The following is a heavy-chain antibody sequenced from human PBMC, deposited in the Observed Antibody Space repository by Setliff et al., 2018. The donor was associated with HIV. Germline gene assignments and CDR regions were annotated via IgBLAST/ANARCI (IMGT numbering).Heavy chain of an antibody. CDR3: ARYNFRRGYWDYFDY. D-gene: IGHD3-3*01. Sequence: SGPTLVNPTQTLTLTCTFSGFSLTASGVGVGWVRQPPGKALEWLALIYCDDDKRYSPSLKSRLTITKDTSRKQVVLRMTNVDPVDTATYFCARYNFRRGYWDYFDYWGQGTQVTVSS. J-gene: IGHJ4*02. V-gene: IGHV2-5*02. CDR2: IYCDDDK. CDR1: GFSLTASGVG.